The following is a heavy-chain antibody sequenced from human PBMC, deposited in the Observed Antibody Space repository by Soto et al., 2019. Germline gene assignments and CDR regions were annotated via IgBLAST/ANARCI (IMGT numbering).Heavy chain of an antibody. Sequence: ASVKVSCKASGYTFTSYGISWVRQAPGQGLEWMGWVSAYNGNTNYAQKLQGRVTMTTDTSTSTAYMELRSLRSDDTAEYYCARVFGAGYVFGSGYSPYYYYYGRDVGAKGPRSPSP. CDR1: GYTFTSYG. CDR2: VSAYNGNT. CDR3: ARVFGAGYVFGSGYSPYYYYYGRDV. J-gene: IGHJ6*02. D-gene: IGHD3-3*01. V-gene: IGHV1-18*01.